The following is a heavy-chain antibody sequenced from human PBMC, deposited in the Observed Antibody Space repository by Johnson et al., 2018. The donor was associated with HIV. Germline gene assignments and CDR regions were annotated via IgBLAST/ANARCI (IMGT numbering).Heavy chain of an antibody. Sequence: QVQLVEYGGGVVQPGGNLRISCEASGFTFSSYSMHWVQKAPGQRMDKEEIIRYNGSNKYYAASVTGRFTISRDNSKNTLYLQMNSLRAEDTAVYYCAREGKDAFDIWGQGTMVTVSS. CDR2: IRYNGSNK. D-gene: IGHD3-10*01. CDR3: AREGKDAFDI. V-gene: IGHV3-30*02. J-gene: IGHJ3*02. CDR1: GFTFSSYS.